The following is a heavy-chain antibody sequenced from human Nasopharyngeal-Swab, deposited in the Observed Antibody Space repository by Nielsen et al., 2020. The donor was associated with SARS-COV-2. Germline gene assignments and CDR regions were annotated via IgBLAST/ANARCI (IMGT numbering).Heavy chain of an antibody. CDR2: IYHSGST. Sequence: WIRQPPGKGLEWIGYIYHSGSTYYNPSLKSRVTISVDTSKNQFSLKLSSVTAADTAVYYCARGGGRVVVVPAARVRSYYYGMDVWGQGTTVTVSS. J-gene: IGHJ6*02. V-gene: IGHV4-30-2*04. D-gene: IGHD2-2*01. CDR3: ARGGGRVVVVPAARVRSYYYGMDV.